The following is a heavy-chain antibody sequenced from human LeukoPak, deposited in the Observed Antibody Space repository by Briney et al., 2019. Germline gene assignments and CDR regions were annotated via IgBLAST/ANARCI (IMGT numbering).Heavy chain of an antibody. D-gene: IGHD3-10*01. CDR2: IYPGDSDT. CDR3: ASRPYGSVTWFDP. J-gene: IGHJ5*02. CDR1: GYSFTSYW. Sequence: GESLKIPCKGSGYSFTSYWIGWVRQMPGKGLEWMGIIYPGDSDTRYSPSFQGQVTISADKSISTAYLQWSSLKASDTAMYYCASRPYGSVTWFDPWGQGTLVTVSS. V-gene: IGHV5-51*01.